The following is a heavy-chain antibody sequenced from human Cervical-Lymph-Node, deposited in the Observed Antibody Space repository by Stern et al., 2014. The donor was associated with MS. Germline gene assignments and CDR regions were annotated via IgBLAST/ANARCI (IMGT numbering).Heavy chain of an antibody. D-gene: IGHD6-13*01. CDR1: GDTFSSLD. CDR2: TTPLFGTA. CDR3: ARHQAGIAAD. J-gene: IGHJ4*02. V-gene: IGHV1-69*01. Sequence: QLVQSGAEVKKPGSSVKVSCKASGDTFSSLDIGWVRQAPGQGPEWLGGTTPLFGTANYAQNFQGRVTFSADDATSTTYMELSSLRSEDTAVYYCARHQAGIAADWGQGTLVTVSS.